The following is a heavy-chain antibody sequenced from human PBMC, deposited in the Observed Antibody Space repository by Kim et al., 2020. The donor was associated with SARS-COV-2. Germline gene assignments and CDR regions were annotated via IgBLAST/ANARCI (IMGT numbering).Heavy chain of an antibody. Sequence: SETLSLTCGVYGGSLSGNYWTWIRQPPGKGLEWIGEINHGKSANYNLSLKSRVTVSLDTSKNQFSLKMSSVTAADTAVYYCARGRFYYGSGSFSYFYYY. J-gene: IGHJ6*03. CDR3: ARGRFYYGSGSFSYFYYY. D-gene: IGHD3-10*01. CDR1: GGSLSGNY. V-gene: IGHV4-34*01. CDR2: INHGKSA.